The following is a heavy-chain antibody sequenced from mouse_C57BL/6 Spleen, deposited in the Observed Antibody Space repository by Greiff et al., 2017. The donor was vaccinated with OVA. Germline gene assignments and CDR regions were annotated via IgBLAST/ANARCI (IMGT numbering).Heavy chain of an antibody. V-gene: IGHV10-1*01. CDR2: IRSKSNNYAT. CDR3: VRQGYYGSSYAMDY. J-gene: IGHJ4*01. Sequence: EVKLQESGGGLVQPKGSLKLSCAASGFSFNTYAMNWVRQAPGKGLEWVARIRSKSNNYATYYADSVKDRFTISRDDSESMLYLQMNNLKTEDTAMYYCVRQGYYGSSYAMDYWGQGTSVTVSS. CDR1: GFSFNTYA. D-gene: IGHD1-1*01.